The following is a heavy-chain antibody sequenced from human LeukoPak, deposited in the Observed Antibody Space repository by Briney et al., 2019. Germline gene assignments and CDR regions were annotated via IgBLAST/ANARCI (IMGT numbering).Heavy chain of an antibody. D-gene: IGHD6-19*01. CDR1: GFTFTYYW. V-gene: IGHV3-74*01. J-gene: IGHJ4*02. CDR2: IHSDGRNT. CDR3: AKDSSGWYEGIDY. Sequence: GGSLRLSCAASGFTFTYYWMHWVRQAPGKGLVWVSSIHSDGRNTNYADSVKGRFTISRDNAKNTLWLQMNSLRAEDTAVYYCAKDSSGWYEGIDYWGQGTLVTVSS.